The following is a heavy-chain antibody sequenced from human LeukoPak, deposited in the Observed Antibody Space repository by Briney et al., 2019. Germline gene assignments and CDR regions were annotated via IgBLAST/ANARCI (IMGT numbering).Heavy chain of an antibody. J-gene: IGHJ6*02. CDR1: GGSFRGYY. CDR3: ARSVGWTHYYYYYGMDV. CDR2: INHSGST. D-gene: IGHD6-19*01. V-gene: IGHV4-34*01. Sequence: WETLSLTCAVYGGSFRGYYWSWIRQPPGKGLEWIGEINHSGSTNYNPSLKSRVTISVDTSKNQFSLKLSSVTAADTAVSYCARSVGWTHYYYYYGMDVWGQGTTVTVSS.